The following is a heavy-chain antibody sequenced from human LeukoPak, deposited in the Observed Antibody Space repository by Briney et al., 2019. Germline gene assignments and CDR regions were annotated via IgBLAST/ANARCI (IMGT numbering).Heavy chain of an antibody. Sequence: GGSLRLSCAASGFTFSSYGMHWVRQAPGKGLEWVAVIWYDGSNKYYADSVKGRFTISRDNSKNTLYLQMNSLRAEDTAVYYCAKAAAGGVVVPAAVEGAALPYYFDYWGQGTLVTVSS. CDR2: IWYDGSNK. D-gene: IGHD2-2*01. J-gene: IGHJ4*02. V-gene: IGHV3-33*06. CDR1: GFTFSSYG. CDR3: AKAAAGGVVVPAAVEGAALPYYFDY.